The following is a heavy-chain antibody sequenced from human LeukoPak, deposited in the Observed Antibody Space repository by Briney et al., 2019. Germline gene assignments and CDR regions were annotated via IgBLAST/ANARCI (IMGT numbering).Heavy chain of an antibody. Sequence: GGSLRLSCAASGFSFSSYAMTWVRQAPGKGLEWVSGISGSGSSTYYADSVKGRFTISRDNSKNTLYLQMNSLRAEDTAVYYCARGIDYFDYWGQGTLVTVSS. CDR2: ISGSGSST. V-gene: IGHV3-23*01. CDR1: GFSFSSYA. CDR3: ARGIDYFDY. J-gene: IGHJ4*02.